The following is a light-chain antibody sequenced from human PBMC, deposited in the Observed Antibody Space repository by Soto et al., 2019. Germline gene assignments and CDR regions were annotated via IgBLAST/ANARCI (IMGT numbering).Light chain of an antibody. J-gene: IGKJ4*01. CDR3: QQYDSWPLT. Sequence: EIVMTQSPDTLSVSPGERATLFCRASQSVGSKLAWYQQKPGQAPRLLIYEASTRATGIPARFSGSGSGTEFTLTISGLQSEDFEVYYCQQYDSWPLTFGGGAKVEIK. CDR1: QSVGSK. CDR2: EAS. V-gene: IGKV3-15*01.